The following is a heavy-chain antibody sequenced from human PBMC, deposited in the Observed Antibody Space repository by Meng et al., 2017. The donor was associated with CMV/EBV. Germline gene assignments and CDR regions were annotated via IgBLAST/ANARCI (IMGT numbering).Heavy chain of an antibody. V-gene: IGHV3-15*01. CDR2: IKSKTDGGTT. CDR1: GFTFSNAW. CDR3: AKTSGRSQFDY. D-gene: IGHD3-10*01. Sequence: GESLKISCAASGFTFSNAWMSWVRQAPGKGLEWVGRIKSKTDGGTTDYAAPVKGRFTISRDDSKNTLYLQMNSLRAEDTAVYYCAKTSGRSQFDYWGQGTLVTVSS. J-gene: IGHJ4*02.